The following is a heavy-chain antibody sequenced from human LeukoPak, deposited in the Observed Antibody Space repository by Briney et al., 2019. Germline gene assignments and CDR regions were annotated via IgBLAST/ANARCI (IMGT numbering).Heavy chain of an antibody. CDR1: GYTFTDSY. CDR3: STRELSPPGA. D-gene: IGHD1-1*01. J-gene: IGHJ4*02. CDR2: INPKSGGT. V-gene: IGHV1-2*02. Sequence: AASVKVSCKSSGYTFTDSYMHWVRQAPGQGLEWMGWINPKSGGTNYAQKFQDRVTMTRDTSITTAYMELSSLIYDDTAVYYCSTRELSPPGAWGQGTPVTVSS.